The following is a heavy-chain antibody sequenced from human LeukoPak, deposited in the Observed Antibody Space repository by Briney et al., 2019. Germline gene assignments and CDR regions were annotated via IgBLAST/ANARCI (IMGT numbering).Heavy chain of an antibody. CDR1: GYTFTSNY. V-gene: IGHV1-46*01. J-gene: IGHJ4*02. CDR3: ARDQEGFDY. Sequence: AASVKVSCKASGYTFTSNYIHWVRQAPGQGLEWMGMIYPRDGSTSYAQKFQGRVTVTRDTSTSIVHMELSGLRSEDTAVYYCARDQEGFDYWGQGTLVTVSS. CDR2: IYPRDGST.